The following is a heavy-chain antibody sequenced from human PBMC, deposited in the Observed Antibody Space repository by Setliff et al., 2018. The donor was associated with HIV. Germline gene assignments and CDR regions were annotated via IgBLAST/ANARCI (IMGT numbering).Heavy chain of an antibody. CDR1: GASINSYY. V-gene: IGHV4-59*01. J-gene: IGHJ4*02. CDR2: ISYSGNT. Sequence: ASETLSLTCTVSGASINSYYWSWIRQPPGKGLEWLGHISYSGNTNYNPSLKSRITISLDSSKNQFSLRLNSVTAADTAVYYCARVGLRFNYTFDYWGQGMLVTVSS. D-gene: IGHD5-12*01. CDR3: ARVGLRFNYTFDY.